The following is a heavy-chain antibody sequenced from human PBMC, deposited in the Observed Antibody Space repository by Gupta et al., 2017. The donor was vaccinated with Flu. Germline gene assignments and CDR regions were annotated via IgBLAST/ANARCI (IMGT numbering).Heavy chain of an antibody. J-gene: IGHJ3*02. D-gene: IGHD3-16*01. V-gene: IGHV3-15*01. CDR3: ATDSSGGITFDI. CDR2: LKSHTDGGTT. Sequence: EVQLVESGGNLVKPGGSLTLSCVASGFIFSDAYMNWVRQAPGKGLEWVGRLKSHTDGGTTDYAPPVRGRFTISRDDSKNTLFLQMRSLKTEDTAVYFCATDSSGGITFDIWGRGTMVTVSS. CDR1: GFIFSDAY.